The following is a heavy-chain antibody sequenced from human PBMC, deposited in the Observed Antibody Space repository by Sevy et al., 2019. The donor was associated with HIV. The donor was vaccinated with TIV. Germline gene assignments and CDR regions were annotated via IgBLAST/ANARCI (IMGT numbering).Heavy chain of an antibody. V-gene: IGHV3-7*01. D-gene: IGHD1-7*01. CDR2: IKQDSGQK. J-gene: IGHJ4*02. CDR3: ARDDGNYYFHY. Sequence: GGSLKISCAASGFPFSKYWMGWVRQAPGKGLEWVANIKQDSGQKYYVDSVKGRFTISRDNAKNSLYLQMNSLRAEDTAVYFCARDDGNYYFHYWGQGTLVTVSS. CDR1: GFPFSKYW.